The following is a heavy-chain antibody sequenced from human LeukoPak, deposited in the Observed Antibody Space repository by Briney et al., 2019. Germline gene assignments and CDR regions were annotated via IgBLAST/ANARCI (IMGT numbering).Heavy chain of an antibody. CDR2: IYYSGST. V-gene: IGHV4-39*01. CDR3: ARPGSYGSWFDP. CDR1: GGSISSSSYY. Sequence: SETLSLTCTVSGGSISSSSYYWGWIRQPPGKGLEWIGSIYYSGSTYYNPSLKSRVTISVDTSKNQFSLKLSSVTAADTAVYYCARPGSYGSWFDPWGQGTLVTVSS. D-gene: IGHD3-10*01. J-gene: IGHJ5*02.